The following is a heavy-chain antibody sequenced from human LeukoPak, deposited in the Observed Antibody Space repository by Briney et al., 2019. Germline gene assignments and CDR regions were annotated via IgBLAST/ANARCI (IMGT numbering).Heavy chain of an antibody. J-gene: IGHJ4*03. CDR1: GYTFSNYG. Sequence: ASVKVSCKTSGYTFSNYGISWVRQAPGQGLEWMGWITAYNGNRLYAQRFQGRITLTADTSTSTSYMELRSLEYDDTAIYYCARDDDKVVDHWGQGTLVTVSS. CDR3: ARDDDKVVDH. CDR2: ITAYNGNR. V-gene: IGHV1-18*01. D-gene: IGHD2-15*01.